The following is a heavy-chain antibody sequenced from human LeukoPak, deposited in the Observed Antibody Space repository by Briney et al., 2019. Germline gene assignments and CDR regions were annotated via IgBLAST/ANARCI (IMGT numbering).Heavy chain of an antibody. CDR1: GGSISSYY. D-gene: IGHD3-10*01. CDR3: ASNYYGSGSLDY. CDR2: IYYSGST. Sequence: SETLSLTCTVSGGSISSYYWSWIRQPPGKGLEWIGYIYYSGSTNYNPSLKSRVTISVDTSKNQFSLKVSSVTAADTAVYYCASNYYGSGSLDYWGQGNLVTASS. V-gene: IGHV4-59*08. J-gene: IGHJ4*02.